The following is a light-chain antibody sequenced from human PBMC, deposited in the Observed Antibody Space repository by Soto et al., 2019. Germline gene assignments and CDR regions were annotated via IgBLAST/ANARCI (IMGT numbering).Light chain of an antibody. CDR3: QQRSNWPTIT. J-gene: IGKJ5*01. CDR2: GAS. V-gene: IGKV3-11*01. CDR1: QSVRSR. Sequence: EIVMTQSPATLSVSPGERATLSCRASQSVRSRLAWYQQKPGQAPRLLXYGASTWATGIPVRFSVSGSGTDLTLTISSLEPEDFAVYDCQQRSNWPTITFCQGTRLEIK.